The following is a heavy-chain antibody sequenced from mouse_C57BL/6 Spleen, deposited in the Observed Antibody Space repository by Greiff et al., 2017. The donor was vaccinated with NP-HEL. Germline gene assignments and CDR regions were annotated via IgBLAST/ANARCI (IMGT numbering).Heavy chain of an antibody. CDR2: ISSGSSTI. CDR3: AKSTVVKSYWYFDV. Sequence: EVKLVESGGGLVKPGGSLKLSCAASGFTFSDYGMHWVRQAPEKGLEWVAYISSGSSTIYYADTVKGRFTISRDNAKNTLFLQMTSLRSEDTAMYYCAKSTVVKSYWYFDVWGTGTTVTVSS. V-gene: IGHV5-17*01. J-gene: IGHJ1*03. CDR1: GFTFSDYG. D-gene: IGHD1-1*01.